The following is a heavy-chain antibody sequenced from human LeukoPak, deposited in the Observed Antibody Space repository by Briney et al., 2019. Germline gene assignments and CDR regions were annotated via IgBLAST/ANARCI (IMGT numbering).Heavy chain of an antibody. CDR3: ARGPPTGVKYYDSSGYYY. V-gene: IGHV4-34*01. D-gene: IGHD3-22*01. J-gene: IGHJ4*02. Sequence: PSETLSLTCAVYGGSFSGYYWSWIRQPPGKGLEWIGEINHSGSTNYNPSLKSRVTISVDTSKNQFSLKLSSVAAADTAVYYCARGPPTGVKYYDSSGYYYWGQGTLVTVSS. CDR1: GGSFSGYY. CDR2: INHSGST.